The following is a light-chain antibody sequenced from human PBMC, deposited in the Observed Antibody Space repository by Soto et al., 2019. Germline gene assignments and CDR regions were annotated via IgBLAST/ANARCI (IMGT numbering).Light chain of an antibody. CDR1: QSINSY. CDR2: AAS. CDR3: QQSFSTPRT. J-gene: IGKJ1*01. V-gene: IGKV1-39*01. Sequence: DIQMNQSPSSLSASVGDRVTITCRASQSINSYLNWYQQKPGKAPKLLIYAASSLQSGVPSRFSGSGSETDFTLTISSLQPDDFATYYCQQSFSTPRTFGQGTRVEI.